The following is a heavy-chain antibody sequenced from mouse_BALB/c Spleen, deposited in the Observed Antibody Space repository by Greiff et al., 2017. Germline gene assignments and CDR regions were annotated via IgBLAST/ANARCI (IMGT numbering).Heavy chain of an antibody. Sequence: EVQLQQSGPELVKPGASVKISCKASGYSFTGYNMNWVKQSHGKSLEWIGNIDPYYGGTSYNQKFKGKATLTVDKSSSTAYMQLKSLTSEDSAVYDCARGGYGNPYYAMDYWGQGTSVTVSS. D-gene: IGHD2-10*02. CDR3: ARGGYGNPYYAMDY. V-gene: IGHV1S135*01. CDR1: GYSFTGYN. CDR2: IDPYYGGT. J-gene: IGHJ4*01.